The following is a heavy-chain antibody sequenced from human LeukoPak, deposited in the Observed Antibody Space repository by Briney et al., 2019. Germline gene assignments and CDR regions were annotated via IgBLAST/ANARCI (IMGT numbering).Heavy chain of an antibody. CDR1: GFTLSSYE. CDR2: ISSSGSTI. CDR3: AIPTPLDTAMAYFDY. J-gene: IGHJ4*02. V-gene: IGHV3-48*03. Sequence: PGGSLRLSCAASGFTLSSYEMNWVRQAPGKGLEWVSYISSSGSTIYYADSVKGRFTISRDNAKNSLYLQMNSLRAEDTAVYYCAIPTPLDTAMAYFDYWGQGTLVTVSS. D-gene: IGHD5-18*01.